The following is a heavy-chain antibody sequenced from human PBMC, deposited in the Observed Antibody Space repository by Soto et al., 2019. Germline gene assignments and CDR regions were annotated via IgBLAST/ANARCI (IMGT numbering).Heavy chain of an antibody. D-gene: IGHD4-17*01. CDR3: ARQIITFPYSTEG. V-gene: IGHV3-11*01. Sequence: PGWSRRLSCAASGFSFGDSYMSWIRQAPGKGLQWVSYIVVNSRTIYYSDSVKGRFTISRDNAKNSLYLLMNSLRAEDTAVYYCARQIITFPYSTEGCGQGTTVTISS. J-gene: IGHJ6*01. CDR1: GFSFGDSY. CDR2: IVVNSRTI.